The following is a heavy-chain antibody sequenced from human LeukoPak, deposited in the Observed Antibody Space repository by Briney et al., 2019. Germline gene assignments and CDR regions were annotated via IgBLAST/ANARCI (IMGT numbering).Heavy chain of an antibody. CDR2: IDSSGGYM. V-gene: IGHV3-21*06. D-gene: IGHD3-10*02. Sequence: GGSLRLSCEASGFTFNTYSMNWARQAPGKGLEWVSSIDSSGGYMFYADSVKGRFIISRDNAKDSLYLQMNSLRAEDTAVYYCAELGITMIGGVWGKGTTVTISS. CDR3: AELGITMIGGV. CDR1: GFTFNTYS. J-gene: IGHJ6*04.